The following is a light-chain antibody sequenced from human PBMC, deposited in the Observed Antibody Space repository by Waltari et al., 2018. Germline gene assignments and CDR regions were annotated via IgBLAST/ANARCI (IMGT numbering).Light chain of an antibody. V-gene: IGLV2-14*01. CDR1: SSDVGRFNY. Sequence: QSALTQPASVSGSPGQSITISCTGTSSDVGRFNYVSWYQQHPGKAPKLMIYEVSNRPSGVSNRFSGSKSGNTASPPISGLQAEDEADYYCCSFTSTLEVFGGGTKLTVL. CDR3: CSFTSTLEV. CDR2: EVS. J-gene: IGLJ2*01.